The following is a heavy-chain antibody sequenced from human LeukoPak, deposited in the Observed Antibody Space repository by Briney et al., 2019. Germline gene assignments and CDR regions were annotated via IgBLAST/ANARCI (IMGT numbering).Heavy chain of an antibody. Sequence: GGSLRLSCAASGFTFSSYAMHWVRQAPGKGLEWVAVISYDGSNKYYADSVKGRFTISRDNSKNTLFLQMNSLRAEDTAVYYCARVRAGIVVVPAAYQLDYWGQGTLVTVSS. D-gene: IGHD2-2*01. J-gene: IGHJ4*02. CDR2: ISYDGSNK. CDR1: GFTFSSYA. V-gene: IGHV3-30-3*01. CDR3: ARVRAGIVVVPAAYQLDY.